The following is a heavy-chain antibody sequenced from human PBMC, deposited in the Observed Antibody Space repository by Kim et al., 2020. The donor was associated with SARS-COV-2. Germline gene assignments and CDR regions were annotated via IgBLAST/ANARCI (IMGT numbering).Heavy chain of an antibody. J-gene: IGHJ4*02. CDR3: AKVVWEAKASTNY. V-gene: IGHV3-23*01. Sequence: YADSVKDRFTITRDDSANTLYRQISSLRVEHTAVYYCAKVVWEAKASTNYWGQGILVTVSS. D-gene: IGHD1-26*01.